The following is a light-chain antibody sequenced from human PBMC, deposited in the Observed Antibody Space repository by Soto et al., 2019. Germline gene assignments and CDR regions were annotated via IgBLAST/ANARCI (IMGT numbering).Light chain of an antibody. V-gene: IGLV2-14*03. J-gene: IGLJ2*01. CDR3: SSYTTSSTVI. CDR2: AVS. CDR1: SSDVGDHNY. Sequence: QSALTQPASVSGSPGQSITISCTGTSSDVGDHNYVSWYQQQPGKAPKLMIYAVSNRPSGVSNRFSGSKSGNTASLTISGLQAEDEADYYCSSYTTSSTVIFGGGTKLNVL.